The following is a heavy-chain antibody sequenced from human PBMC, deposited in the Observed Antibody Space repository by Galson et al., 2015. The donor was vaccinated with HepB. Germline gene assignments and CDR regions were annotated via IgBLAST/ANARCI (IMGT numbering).Heavy chain of an antibody. V-gene: IGHV4-39*01. CDR3: GRLVDGSGSNVEGNWIDP. CDR2: IYYSGRP. D-gene: IGHD3-10*01. J-gene: IGHJ5*02. CDR1: GGSITSSGYY. Sequence: ETLSLTCTVSGGSITSSGYYWGWIRQPPGKGLEWIGTIYYSGRPYYKPSLKSRATISVDTSKNQISLKLTSLTAADTAVYYCGRLVDGSGSNVEGNWIDPWGQGTLVTVSS.